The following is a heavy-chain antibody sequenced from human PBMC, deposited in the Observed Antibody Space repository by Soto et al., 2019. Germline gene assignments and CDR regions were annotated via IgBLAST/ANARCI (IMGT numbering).Heavy chain of an antibody. V-gene: IGHV5-51*03. D-gene: IGHD2-15*01. CDR1: GYSFTSYW. CDR3: ARRDIESVVVVPDGWFDP. Sequence: EVQLVQSGAEVKKPGESLKISCKGSGYSFTSYWIGWVRQMPGKGLEWMGIIYPGDSDTRYSPSFQGQVTISADKSISTAYLQWSSLKASDTAMYYCARRDIESVVVVPDGWFDPWGQGTLVTVSS. CDR2: IYPGDSDT. J-gene: IGHJ5*02.